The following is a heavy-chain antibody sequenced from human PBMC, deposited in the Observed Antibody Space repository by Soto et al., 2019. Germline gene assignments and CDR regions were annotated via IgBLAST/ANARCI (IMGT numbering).Heavy chain of an antibody. J-gene: IGHJ4*02. CDR2: INHIGES. CDR3: ARDFGAGAHFDH. Sequence: QVHLQQWGTGLLKPSETLSLTCAVYGGSLTDYWWTWIRQTPGKGLEWIGEINHIGESNHNPSLKSRVPISLDTSQNQFSLKLTSVPVADTAVYYCARDFGAGAHFDHWGQGSLVTVSS. D-gene: IGHD3-10*01. V-gene: IGHV4-34*01. CDR1: GGSLTDYW.